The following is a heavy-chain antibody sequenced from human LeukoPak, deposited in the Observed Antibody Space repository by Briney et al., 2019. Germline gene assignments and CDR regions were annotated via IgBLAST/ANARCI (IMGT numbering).Heavy chain of an antibody. D-gene: IGHD3-10*01. J-gene: IGHJ5*02. CDR3: ASGSVTMVRGVISWFDP. Sequence: PSETLSLTCTVSGASISSSIYYWGWIRQPPGKGLEGIGSIYYSGSTYYNTSLKTLVTISVDTSRNQFSLKLSSVTAADTAVYYCASGSVTMVRGVISWFDPWGQGTLVTVSS. CDR1: GASISSSIYY. CDR2: IYYSGST. V-gene: IGHV4-39*01.